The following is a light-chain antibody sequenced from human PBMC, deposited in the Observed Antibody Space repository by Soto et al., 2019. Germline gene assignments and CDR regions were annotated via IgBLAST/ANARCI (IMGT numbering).Light chain of an antibody. J-gene: IGKJ1*01. V-gene: IGKV1-6*01. CDR2: AAS. Sequence: AIQMTQAPSSLSASVTDRVTITCRASQDIKNVVGWYQQKSGKAPELLIYAASSLQSGVTASFSGSESGTHLPLTTSRLQPEDVATYYSLHDYSFPWTFGQGTGV. CDR3: LHDYSFPWT. CDR1: QDIKNV.